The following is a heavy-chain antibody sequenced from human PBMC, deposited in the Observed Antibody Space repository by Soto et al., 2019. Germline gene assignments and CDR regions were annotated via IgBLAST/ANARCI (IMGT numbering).Heavy chain of an antibody. CDR3: TKDRHGYGDSHF. V-gene: IGHV1-46*01. Sequence: QVQAVQSGAEVKKPGASVRLSCKASQYTFPNKYFHWVRQAPGQGLEWLGLINFSDGATIYAQKFQGRVTITRDTPTGTLYMDLSRLNSDDTAMYYCTKDRHGYGDSHFWGQGTLVTVSS. CDR1: QYTFPNKY. D-gene: IGHD4-17*01. J-gene: IGHJ4*02. CDR2: INFSDGAT.